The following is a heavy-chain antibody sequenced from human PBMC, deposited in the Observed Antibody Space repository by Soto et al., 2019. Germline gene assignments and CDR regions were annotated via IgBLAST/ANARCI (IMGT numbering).Heavy chain of an antibody. V-gene: IGHV3-33*01. D-gene: IGHD3-3*01. J-gene: IGHJ4*02. CDR1: GFTFSSYG. CDR2: IWYDGSNK. Sequence: GGSLRLSCAASGFTFSSYGMHWVRRAPGKGLEWVAVIWYDGSNKYYADSVKGRFTISRDNSKNTLYLQMNSLRAEDTAVYYCARDKRDLRFLEWSYYFAYWGQGT. CDR3: ARDKRDLRFLEWSYYFAY.